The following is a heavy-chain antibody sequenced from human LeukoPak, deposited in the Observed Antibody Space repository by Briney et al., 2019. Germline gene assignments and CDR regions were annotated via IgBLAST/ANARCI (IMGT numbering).Heavy chain of an antibody. J-gene: IGHJ4*02. CDR2: ISSSSDYI. Sequence: GGSLRLSCAASGFTFSSDSMNWARQAPGKGLEWVSSISSSSDYIYYADSVKGRFTISRDNAKNSLFLQMNSLRAEDTAVYYCARAAGYGDYRCFDYWGQGTLVTVSS. CDR1: GFTFSSDS. CDR3: ARAAGYGDYRCFDY. D-gene: IGHD4-17*01. V-gene: IGHV3-21*01.